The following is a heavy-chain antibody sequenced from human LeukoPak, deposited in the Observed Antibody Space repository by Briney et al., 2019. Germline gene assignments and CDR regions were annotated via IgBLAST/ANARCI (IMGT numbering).Heavy chain of an antibody. CDR1: GFTFSSYA. D-gene: IGHD2/OR15-2a*01. J-gene: IGHJ4*02. Sequence: GGSLRLSCAASGFTFSSYAMHWVRQAPGKGLEWVAVISYDGSNKYYADSVEGRFTISRDNSKNTLYLQMNSLRAEDTAVYYCAILSDWGQGTLVTVSS. V-gene: IGHV3-30*14. CDR3: AILSD. CDR2: ISYDGSNK.